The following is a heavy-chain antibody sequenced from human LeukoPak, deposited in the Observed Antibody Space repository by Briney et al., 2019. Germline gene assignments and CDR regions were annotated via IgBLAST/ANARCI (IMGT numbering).Heavy chain of an antibody. CDR3: ARFGSSGWYFHTYYYYGMDV. D-gene: IGHD6-19*01. J-gene: IGHJ6*02. CDR2: INSDGSST. CDR1: GFTFSSYA. Sequence: GGSLRLSCAASGFTFSSYAMHWVRQAPGKGLVWVSRINSDGSSTSYADSVKGRFTISRDNAKNTLYLQMNSLRAEDTAVYYCARFGSSGWYFHTYYYYGMDVWGQGTTVTVSS. V-gene: IGHV3-74*01.